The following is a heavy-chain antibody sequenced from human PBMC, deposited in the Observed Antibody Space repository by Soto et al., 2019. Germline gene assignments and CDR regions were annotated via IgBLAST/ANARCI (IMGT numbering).Heavy chain of an antibody. D-gene: IGHD6-19*01. CDR1: GFTFDDFA. V-gene: IGHV3-9*01. J-gene: IGHJ3*02. CDR2: ISWNSGSI. CDR3: AKVVFQWLVPSAAFDI. Sequence: PGGSLRLSCAASGFTFDDFAMHWVRQAPGKGLEWVSSISWNSGSIGYADSVKGRFIISRDNAKNSLYLQMNSLRAEDTALYYCAKVVFQWLVPSAAFDIWGQGTMVTVSS.